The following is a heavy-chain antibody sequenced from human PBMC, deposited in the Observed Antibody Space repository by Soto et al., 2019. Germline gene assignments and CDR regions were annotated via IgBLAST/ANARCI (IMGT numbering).Heavy chain of an antibody. CDR3: ARVKQQLAYYYYYYGMDV. J-gene: IGHJ6*02. CDR1: GYTFTSYG. Sequence: VTVSCKASGYTFTSYGISWVRQAPGQGLEWMGWISAYNGNTNYAQKLQGRVTMTTDTSTSTAYMELRSLRSDDTAVYYCARVKQQLAYYYYYYGMDVWGQGTTVTVSS. V-gene: IGHV1-18*04. D-gene: IGHD6-13*01. CDR2: ISAYNGNT.